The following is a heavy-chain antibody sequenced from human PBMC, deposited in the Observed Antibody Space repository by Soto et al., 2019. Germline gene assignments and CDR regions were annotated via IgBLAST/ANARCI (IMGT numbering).Heavy chain of an antibody. Sequence: EVLLLESGGGLVQPGGSLRLSCAASGFIFSSYAMTWVRQAPGKGLEWVSSISGSGGTAYYADSVKGRFTIPRDNSRNTLDLQINSLRAEDTAVYYCANLAGGWYEAFGIWGQGTLVTVSS. CDR2: ISGSGGTA. V-gene: IGHV3-23*01. CDR3: ANLAGGWYEAFGI. CDR1: GFIFSSYA. D-gene: IGHD6-19*01. J-gene: IGHJ3*02.